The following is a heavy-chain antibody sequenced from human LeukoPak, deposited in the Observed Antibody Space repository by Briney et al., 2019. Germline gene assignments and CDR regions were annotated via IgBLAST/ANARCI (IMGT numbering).Heavy chain of an antibody. CDR2: ICYSGST. V-gene: IGHV4-30-4*07. D-gene: IGHD1-26*01. CDR3: ARVLVVGPNYYMDV. CDR1: GGSISSGGYS. Sequence: SETLSLTCAVPGGSISSGGYSWSWIRQPPGKGLEWIGYICYSGSTHYNPSLKSRVTISVDTSKNQFSLKLSSVTAADTAVYYCARVLVVGPNYYMDVWGKGTSVTVSS. J-gene: IGHJ6*03.